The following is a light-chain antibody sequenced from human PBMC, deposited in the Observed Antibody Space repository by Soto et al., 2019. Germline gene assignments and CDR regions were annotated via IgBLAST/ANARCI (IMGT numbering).Light chain of an antibody. Sequence: MVLTQSPGILSLSPGERATLSCRAGQSISSSYLAWYQQRPGQAPRLLIYAASSRSTGIPDRFRGRGSGTDFPLTISRLETEDFALYYCQPFGSSRAFGQGTKVDIK. CDR2: AAS. CDR1: QSISSSY. CDR3: QPFGSSRA. V-gene: IGKV3-20*01. J-gene: IGKJ1*01.